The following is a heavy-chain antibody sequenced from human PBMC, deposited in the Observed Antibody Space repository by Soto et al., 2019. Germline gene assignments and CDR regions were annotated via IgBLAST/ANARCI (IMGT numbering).Heavy chain of an antibody. CDR3: ATERRIFTILVVVIFPVGSPSRMDV. CDR2: FDPEDGET. D-gene: IGHD3-22*01. CDR1: GYTLTELS. V-gene: IGHV1-24*01. J-gene: IGHJ6*02. Sequence: ASVKVSCKVSGYTLTELSMHWVRQARGKGLEWMGGFDPEDGETIYAQKFQGRVTMTEDTSTDTAYMELSSLRSEDTAVYYCATERRIFTILVVVIFPVGSPSRMDVWRHGTTVPXS.